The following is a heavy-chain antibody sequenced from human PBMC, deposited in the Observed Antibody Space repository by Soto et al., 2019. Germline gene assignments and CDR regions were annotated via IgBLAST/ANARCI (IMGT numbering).Heavy chain of an antibody. CDR1: GITFTNAW. V-gene: IGHV3-15*01. Sequence: EVQLVESGGDLVKPGGCLRLSCAASGITFTNAWMSWVRQAPGKGLVWVGRIKNKADGGTTDYAAPVRGRFTISRDDSKNTLFLQMNSLETEDTAVYYCTTDPGDYEDFWGQGTLVTVSS. CDR2: IKNKADGGTT. D-gene: IGHD4-17*01. J-gene: IGHJ4*02. CDR3: TTDPGDYEDF.